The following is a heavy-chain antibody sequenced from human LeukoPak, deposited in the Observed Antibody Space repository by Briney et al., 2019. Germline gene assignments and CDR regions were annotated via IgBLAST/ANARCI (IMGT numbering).Heavy chain of an antibody. CDR1: GYTFTSYY. CDR2: INPNSGGT. V-gene: IGHV1-2*02. Sequence: ASVKVSCKASGYTFTSYYMHWVRQAPGQGLEWMGWINPNSGGTNYAQKFQGRVTMTRDTSISTAYMELSRLRSDDTAVYYCARRFLEWSGGEGTEFDPWDQGTLVTVSS. CDR3: ARRFLEWSGGEGTEFDP. J-gene: IGHJ5*02. D-gene: IGHD3-3*01.